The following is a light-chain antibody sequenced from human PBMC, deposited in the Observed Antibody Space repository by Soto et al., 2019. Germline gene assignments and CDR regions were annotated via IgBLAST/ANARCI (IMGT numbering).Light chain of an antibody. J-gene: IGLJ3*02. CDR1: SSDVGSYNY. Sequence: QSALTQPASVSGSPGQSTTVSCTGTSSDVGSYNYVSWYQHHPGKAPKLIIYEVSNRPSGVSNRFSGSKSGNTASLTISGLQAEDEADYYCCSYTSSNTWVFGGGTKLTVL. CDR2: EVS. CDR3: CSYTSSNTWV. V-gene: IGLV2-14*01.